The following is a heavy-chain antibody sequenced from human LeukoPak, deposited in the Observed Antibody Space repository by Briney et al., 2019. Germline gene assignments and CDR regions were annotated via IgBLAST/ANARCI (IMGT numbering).Heavy chain of an antibody. Sequence: SETLSLTCTVSGGSISSGNYYWSCIRHPPGKGLVWIGYIHYSGSTYYNPSLKSRVTILVDTSKNQFSLKLSSVTAADTAVYYCARGRYSSSPVDYWGQGTLVTVSS. CDR1: GGSISSGNYY. V-gene: IGHV4-30-4*08. CDR2: IHYSGST. D-gene: IGHD6-6*01. J-gene: IGHJ4*02. CDR3: ARGRYSSSPVDY.